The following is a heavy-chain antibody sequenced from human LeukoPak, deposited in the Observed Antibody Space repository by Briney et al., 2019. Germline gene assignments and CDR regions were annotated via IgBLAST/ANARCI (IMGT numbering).Heavy chain of an antibody. J-gene: IGHJ4*02. CDR2: IASDGSST. V-gene: IGHV3-74*01. D-gene: IGHD4-23*01. CDR1: GFTFSSYW. CDR3: ARGRPHGNDY. Sequence: GGFLRLSCAASGFTFSSYWMNWVRQAPGKGLVWVSRIASDGSSTTYADSVKGRFSISRDNAKNTLYLQMNSLRVEDTAVCYCARGRPHGNDYWGQGTLVTVSS.